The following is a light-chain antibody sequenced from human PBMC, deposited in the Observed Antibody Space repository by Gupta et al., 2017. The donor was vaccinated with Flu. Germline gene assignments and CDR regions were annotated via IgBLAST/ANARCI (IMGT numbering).Light chain of an antibody. CDR3: NSRDSSGNHLWV. J-gene: IGLJ3*02. CDR1: SLRSYY. Sequence: SSELTQDSAVFGALGQTVRITCQGDSLRSYYASWYQQTPGQATVLVIYGENKRPSGIPDRFSGSRSGNTASLTITGAQAEDEADYDCNSRDSSGNHLWVFGGGTKLTVL. CDR2: GEN. V-gene: IGLV3-19*01.